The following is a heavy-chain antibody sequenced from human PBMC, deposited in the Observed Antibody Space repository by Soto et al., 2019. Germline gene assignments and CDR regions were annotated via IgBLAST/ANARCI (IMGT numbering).Heavy chain of an antibody. CDR3: ARGGGFCGADCYKGGIDY. Sequence: GGSLRLSCAASGFTFSPYTMHWVRQTPGKGLEWVAVISYDGSDKNYADSVRGRFTISRDNSKNTLSLQMNSLRAEDTALYYCARGGGFCGADCYKGGIDYWGQGALVTVSS. J-gene: IGHJ4*02. CDR2: ISYDGSDK. D-gene: IGHD2-21*02. CDR1: GFTFSPYT. V-gene: IGHV3-30-3*01.